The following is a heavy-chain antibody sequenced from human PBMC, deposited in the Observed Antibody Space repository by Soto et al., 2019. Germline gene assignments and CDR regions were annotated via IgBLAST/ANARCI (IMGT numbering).Heavy chain of an antibody. CDR3: ARELYSSSSGYFDY. CDR1: GGSISSGGYY. CDR2: IYYSGST. Sequence: TSETLSLTCTVSGGSISSGGYYWSWIRQHPGKGLEWIGYIYYSGSTYYNPSLKSRVTISVDTSKNQFSLKLSSVTAADTAVYYCARELYSSSSGYFDYWGQGTPVTVSS. J-gene: IGHJ4*02. V-gene: IGHV4-31*03. D-gene: IGHD6-6*01.